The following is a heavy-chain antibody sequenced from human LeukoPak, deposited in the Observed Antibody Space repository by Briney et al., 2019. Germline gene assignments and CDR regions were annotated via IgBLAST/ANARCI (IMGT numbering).Heavy chain of an antibody. V-gene: IGHV4-59*01. CDR1: GGSISSYY. CDR2: IYYSGST. CDR3: ARTGSGSWYYFDY. Sequence: SETLSLTCTVSGGSISSYYWSWIRQPPGKGLEWIGYIYYSGSTNYNPSLKSRVTISVDTSKNQFSLKLSSVTAADTAVYYCARTGSGSWYYFDYWGQGTLVTVSS. D-gene: IGHD6-19*01. J-gene: IGHJ4*02.